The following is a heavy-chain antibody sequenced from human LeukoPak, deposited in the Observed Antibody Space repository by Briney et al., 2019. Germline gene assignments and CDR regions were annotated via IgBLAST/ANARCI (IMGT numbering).Heavy chain of an antibody. J-gene: IGHJ5*02. CDR2: ISYDGSNK. CDR3: ARVGIVGATGGWFGP. Sequence: GGSLRLSCAASGFTFSSYAMHWVRQAPGKGLEWVAVISYDGSNKYYADSVKGRFTISRDNSKNTLYLQMNSLRAEDTAVYYCARVGIVGATGGWFGPWGQGTLVTVSS. V-gene: IGHV3-30-3*01. CDR1: GFTFSSYA. D-gene: IGHD1-26*01.